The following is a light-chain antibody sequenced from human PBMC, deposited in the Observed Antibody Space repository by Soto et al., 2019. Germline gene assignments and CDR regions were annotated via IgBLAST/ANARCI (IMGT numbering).Light chain of an antibody. CDR3: CSYTTSSTPLYV. V-gene: IGLV2-14*03. CDR1: SSDVGGYNY. J-gene: IGLJ1*01. CDR2: DVS. Sequence: QSVLTQPASVSGSPGHSITISCTGTSSDVGGYNYVSWYQHHPGKAPKLIIYDVSNRPSGVSNRFSGSKSGNTASLTISGLQAEDEADYYCCSYTTSSTPLYVFGAGTKVTVL.